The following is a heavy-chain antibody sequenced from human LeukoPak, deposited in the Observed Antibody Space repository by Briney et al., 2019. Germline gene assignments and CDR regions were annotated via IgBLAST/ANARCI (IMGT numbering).Heavy chain of an antibody. CDR1: GFTFSSYS. J-gene: IGHJ4*02. D-gene: IGHD5-18*01. V-gene: IGHV3-23*01. CDR3: AKDIAQGYTFGSIEQDY. Sequence: LAGGSLRLSCAASGFTFSSYSMNWVRQAPGKGLEWVSAISESGSGTYYADSVKGRFTISRDNSKDTLSLQMNSLRAEDTAVYYCAKDIAQGYTFGSIEQDYWGQGTLVTVSS. CDR2: ISESGSGT.